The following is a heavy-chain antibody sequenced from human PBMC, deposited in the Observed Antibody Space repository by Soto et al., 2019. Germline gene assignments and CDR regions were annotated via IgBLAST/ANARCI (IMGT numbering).Heavy chain of an antibody. J-gene: IGHJ6*03. CDR1: GGSISSYY. Sequence: SETLSLTCTVSGGSISSYYWSWIRQPPGKGLEWIGYIYYSGSTNYNPSLKSRVTISVDTSKNQFSLKLSSVTAADTAVYYCARGGTTTGLDYEYWSGPYYYDVDVWGKGTTVTVSS. V-gene: IGHV4-59*08. CDR2: IYYSGST. D-gene: IGHD3-3*01. CDR3: ARGGTTTGLDYEYWSGPYYYDVDV.